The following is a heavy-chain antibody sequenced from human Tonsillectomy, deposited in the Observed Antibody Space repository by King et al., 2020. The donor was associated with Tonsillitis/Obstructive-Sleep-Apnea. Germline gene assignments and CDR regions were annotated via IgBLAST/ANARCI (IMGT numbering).Heavy chain of an antibody. CDR3: AREITTGAFDI. V-gene: IGHV4-34*01. CDR1: GGSFSGYY. Sequence: VQLQQWGAGLLKPSETLSLTSAVYGGSFSGYYWSWIRQPPGKGLEWIGEIDHTGSTNYNPSLTSRVTISPDTSKTQFSLKLSSVTAADTAVYFCAREITTGAFDIWGQGTMVTVSS. CDR2: IDHTGST. J-gene: IGHJ3*02. D-gene: IGHD3-3*01.